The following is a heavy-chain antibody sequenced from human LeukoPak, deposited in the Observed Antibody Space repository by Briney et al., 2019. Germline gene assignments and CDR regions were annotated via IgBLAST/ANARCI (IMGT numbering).Heavy chain of an antibody. CDR2: ISWDSGSI. D-gene: IGHD3-22*01. CDR3: AKVIGYAESGYLTSAVDY. V-gene: IGHV3-9*01. J-gene: IGHJ4*02. Sequence: GGSLRLSCAASGFTFDDYAMHWVRQAPGKGLEWVSGISWDSGSIGYADSVKGRFTISRDNAKNSLYLQMNSLRAEDTALYYCAKVIGYAESGYLTSAVDYWGQGTLVTVSS. CDR1: GFTFDDYA.